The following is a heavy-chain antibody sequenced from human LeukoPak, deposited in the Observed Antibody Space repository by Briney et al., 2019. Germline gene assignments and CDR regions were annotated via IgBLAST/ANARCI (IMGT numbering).Heavy chain of an antibody. CDR2: ISYDGSNK. CDR1: GFTFSSYA. D-gene: IGHD5-18*01. V-gene: IGHV3-30-3*01. CDR3: ARGLRAEYFQH. Sequence: GGSLRLSCAASGFTFSSYAMHWVRQAPGKGLEWVAVISYDGSNKYYADSVKGRFTISRDNSKNTLYLQMNSLRAEDTAVYYCARGLRAEYFQHWGQGTLVTVSS. J-gene: IGHJ1*01.